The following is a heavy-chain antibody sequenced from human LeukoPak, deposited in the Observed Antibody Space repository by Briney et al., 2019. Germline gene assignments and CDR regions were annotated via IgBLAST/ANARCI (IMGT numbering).Heavy chain of an antibody. CDR2: ISSSSSYI. J-gene: IGHJ4*02. Sequence: AGSLRLSCAASGFTFSSYSMNWVRQAPGKGLEWVSSISSSSSYIYYADSVKGRITISRDNAKNSLYLQMNSLRAEDTAVYYCARVAEAAAFDYWGQGTLVTVSS. CDR1: GFTFSSYS. CDR3: ARVAEAAAFDY. V-gene: IGHV3-21*01. D-gene: IGHD6-13*01.